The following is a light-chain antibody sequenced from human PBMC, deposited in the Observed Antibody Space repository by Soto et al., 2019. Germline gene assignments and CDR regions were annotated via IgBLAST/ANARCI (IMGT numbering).Light chain of an antibody. V-gene: IGLV2-14*03. CDR2: DVF. CDR1: SSDVGGFNY. Sequence: QYSLTQDASVSGSPGQSITISCTGTSSDVGGFNYVSWYQQHPGKAPKLMIYDVFTRPSGVSNRFSGSKSGNTASLTISALQAEDEANYYCTSWTSTSTYVFGSGTKVTVL. CDR3: TSWTSTSTYV. J-gene: IGLJ1*01.